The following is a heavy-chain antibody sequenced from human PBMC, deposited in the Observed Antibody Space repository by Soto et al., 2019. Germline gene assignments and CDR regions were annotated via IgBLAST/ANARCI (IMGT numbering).Heavy chain of an antibody. J-gene: IGHJ5*02. D-gene: IGHD3-10*01. Sequence: WGSLRLSCAASGFTFSSYAMSWVRQAPGKGLEWVSAISGSGGSTYYADSVKGRFTISRDNSKNTLYLQMNSLRAEDTAIYYCALRRGQGWFDPWGQGTLVTVSS. CDR3: ALRRGQGWFDP. CDR2: ISGSGGST. V-gene: IGHV3-23*01. CDR1: GFTFSSYA.